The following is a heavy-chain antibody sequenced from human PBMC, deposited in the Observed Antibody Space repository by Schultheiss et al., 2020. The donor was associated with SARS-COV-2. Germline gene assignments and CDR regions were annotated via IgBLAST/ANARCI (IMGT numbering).Heavy chain of an antibody. CDR1: GFSFSSYG. D-gene: IGHD3-22*01. V-gene: IGHV3-33*01. Sequence: GGSLRLSCAASGFSFSSYGMHWVRQAPGKGLEWVAVIWDDGANKYYADSVKGRFTISRDNSKNTLYLQMNSLRAEDTAVYYCARADFYYYDSSGFHYYYYGMDVWGQGTTVTVSS. J-gene: IGHJ6*02. CDR2: IWDDGANK. CDR3: ARADFYYYDSSGFHYYYYGMDV.